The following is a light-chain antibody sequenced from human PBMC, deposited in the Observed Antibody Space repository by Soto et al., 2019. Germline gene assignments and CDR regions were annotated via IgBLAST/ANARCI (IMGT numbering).Light chain of an antibody. Sequence: DIVMTQTPLSSAVTLGQPASISCKSSQSLVHNNGYTYLSWLQQRPGQPPRLLIYNIFNRFSGVPDRFSGSGAGTDFTLKISRVEAEDVGVYYCMQTTQFPYTFGQGTKLEIK. CDR1: QSLVHNNGYTY. V-gene: IGKV2-24*01. J-gene: IGKJ2*01. CDR3: MQTTQFPYT. CDR2: NIF.